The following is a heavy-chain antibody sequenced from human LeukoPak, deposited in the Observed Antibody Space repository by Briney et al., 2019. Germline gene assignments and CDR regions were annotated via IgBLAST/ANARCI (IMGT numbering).Heavy chain of an antibody. D-gene: IGHD2-15*01. J-gene: IGHJ3*02. Sequence: KPSETLSLTCAVYGGSLSGYYWSWIRQPPGKGLEWIGEINHSGSTNYNPSLKSRVTISVDTSKNQFSLKLSSVTAADTAVYYCARLVNIVVVVAAIYAFDIWGQGTMVTVSS. CDR2: INHSGST. CDR3: ARLVNIVVVVAAIYAFDI. V-gene: IGHV4-34*01. CDR1: GGSLSGYY.